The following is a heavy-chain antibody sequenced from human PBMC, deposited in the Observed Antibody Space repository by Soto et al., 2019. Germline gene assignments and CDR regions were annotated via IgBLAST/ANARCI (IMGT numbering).Heavy chain of an antibody. CDR2: IYPGDSDT. V-gene: IGHV5-51*01. CDR3: ARPHPSTVVTPRNHPHDAFDI. J-gene: IGHJ3*02. D-gene: IGHD2-15*01. Sequence: GESLKISCKGSGYSFTSYWIGWVRQMPGKGLEWMGIIYPGDSDTRYSPSFQGQVTISADKSISTAYLQWSSLKASDTAMYYSARPHPSTVVTPRNHPHDAFDIWGQGTMVTVSS. CDR1: GYSFTSYW.